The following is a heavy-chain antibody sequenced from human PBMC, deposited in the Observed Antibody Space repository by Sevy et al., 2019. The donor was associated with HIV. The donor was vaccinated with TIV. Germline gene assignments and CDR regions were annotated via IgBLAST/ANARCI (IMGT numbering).Heavy chain of an antibody. V-gene: IGHV1-69*13. J-gene: IGHJ5*02. CDR1: VGTFSSYA. CDR3: ARGQRQQTQQWGGAYWFDP. D-gene: IGHD6-19*01. CDR2: IIPIFGTA. Sequence: ASLNVSCKASVGTFSSYAISWVRQAPGQGLEWMGGIIPIFGTANYAQKFQGRVTITADESTSTAYMELSSLRSEDTAVYYCARGQRQQTQQWGGAYWFDPWGQGTLVTVSS.